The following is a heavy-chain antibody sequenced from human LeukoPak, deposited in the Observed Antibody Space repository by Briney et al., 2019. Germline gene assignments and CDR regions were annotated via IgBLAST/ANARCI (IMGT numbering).Heavy chain of an antibody. CDR2: IYPGDSNT. Sequence: GESLKISCKGSGYRLTSYSIGWVRQMPGKGLEWMGIIYPGDSNTRYSPSFKGQVTISADKSIDTAYLQWSSLKASDTARYYCARSAGSYEKQLDYWGQGTLVTVSS. V-gene: IGHV5-51*01. J-gene: IGHJ4*02. CDR1: GYRLTSYS. D-gene: IGHD1-1*01. CDR3: ARSAGSYEKQLDY.